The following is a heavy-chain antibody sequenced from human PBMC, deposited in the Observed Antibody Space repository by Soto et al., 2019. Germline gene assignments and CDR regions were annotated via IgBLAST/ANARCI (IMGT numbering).Heavy chain of an antibody. J-gene: IGHJ5*02. V-gene: IGHV1-69*12. CDR2: INPIFGTA. CDR3: TRPSIAVAGGFDP. CDR1: GGTFSSYA. Sequence: QVQLVQSGAEVKKPGSSVKVSSKAYGGTFSSYAISWVRQAPGQGLEWMGGINPIFGTANYAQKFQGRVTFTADESTSTSYMELSSLRSEDTAVYYCTRPSIAVAGGFDPWGQGTLVTVSS. D-gene: IGHD6-13*01.